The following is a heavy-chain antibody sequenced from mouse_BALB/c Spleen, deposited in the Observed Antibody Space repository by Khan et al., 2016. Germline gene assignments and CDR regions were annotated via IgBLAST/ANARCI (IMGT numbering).Heavy chain of an antibody. Sequence: VQLQQPGPELVKPGASVKISCKASGYSFTDYNMNWVKQNHGQSLEWIGNIDPYYGDTDYNQKFKGKATLTVDKSSNTTYLQLSSLTSEDSAVYYCARGVYYGSTLVGYWGQGTIVTVSA. CDR2: IDPYYGDT. J-gene: IGHJ2*01. D-gene: IGHD1-1*01. CDR1: GYSFTDYN. CDR3: ARGVYYGSTLVGY. V-gene: IGHV1S29*02.